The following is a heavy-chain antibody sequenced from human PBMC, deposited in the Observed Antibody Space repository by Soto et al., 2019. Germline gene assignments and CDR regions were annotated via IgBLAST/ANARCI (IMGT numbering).Heavy chain of an antibody. CDR3: ARDLWSVTPDY. CDR1: GFTFSSYS. J-gene: IGHJ4*02. V-gene: IGHV3-48*01. D-gene: IGHD4-17*01. CDR2: ISSSSSTI. Sequence: GGSLRLSCAASGFTFSSYSMNWVRQAPGKGLEWVSYISSSSSTIYYADSVKGRFTISRDNAKNSLYLQMNSLRAEDTAVYYCARDLWSVTPDYWAQGTLVTVSS.